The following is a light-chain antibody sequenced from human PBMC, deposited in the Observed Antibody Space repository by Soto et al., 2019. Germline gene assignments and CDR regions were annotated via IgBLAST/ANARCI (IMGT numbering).Light chain of an antibody. CDR1: SSNIGAGYD. CDR3: QSYDSSLSVLYV. V-gene: IGLV1-40*01. J-gene: IGLJ1*01. CDR2: GNN. Sequence: VLTQPPSVAGASGQGVTISCTGSSSNIGAGYDVHWYQQLPGTAPKLLIYGNNNRPSGVPDRFSGSKSGTSASLAITGLQAEDEADYYCQSYDSSLSVLYVFGTGTKVTVL.